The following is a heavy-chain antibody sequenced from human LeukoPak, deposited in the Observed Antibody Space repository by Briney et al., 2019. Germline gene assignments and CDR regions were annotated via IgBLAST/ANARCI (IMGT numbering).Heavy chain of an antibody. V-gene: IGHV5-51*01. D-gene: IGHD6-13*01. Sequence: RGESLKISCKGSGYSFTSYWIGWVRQMPGKGLEWMGIIYPGDSDTRYSPSFQGQVTISADKSISTAYLQWSSLKASDTAMYYCARQQRQQLDDDAFDIWGQGTMVTVSS. CDR3: ARQQRQQLDDDAFDI. CDR1: GYSFTSYW. J-gene: IGHJ3*02. CDR2: IYPGDSDT.